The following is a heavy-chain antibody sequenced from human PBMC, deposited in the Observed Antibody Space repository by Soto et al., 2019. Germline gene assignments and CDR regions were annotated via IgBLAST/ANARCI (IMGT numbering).Heavy chain of an antibody. CDR1: GFTFSDHY. D-gene: IGHD1-7*01. V-gene: IGHV3-72*01. CDR2: SRDKAKGYTT. CDR3: SPLNLDI. J-gene: IGHJ3*02. Sequence: EVQLVESGGGLVQPGGSRRLSCAASGFTFSDHYMDWVRQAPGKGLEWVGRSRDKAKGYTTDYAASVKGRFTISRDDSKNLLFLQMNSLKTEDTAVYYCSPLNLDIWGQGTMVTVSS.